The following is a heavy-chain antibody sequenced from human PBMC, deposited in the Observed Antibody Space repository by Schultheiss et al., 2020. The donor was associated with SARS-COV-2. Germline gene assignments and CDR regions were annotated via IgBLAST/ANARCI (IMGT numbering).Heavy chain of an antibody. CDR3: TTVDVYYDFWGGYFDY. Sequence: GGSLRLSCAASGFTFSSYSMNWVRQAPGKGLEWVSSISSSSSYIYYADSVKGRFTISRDNAKNSLYLQMNSLKTEDTAVYYCTTVDVYYDFWGGYFDYWGQGTLVTVSS. CDR2: ISSSSSYI. V-gene: IGHV3-21*03. D-gene: IGHD3-3*01. CDR1: GFTFSSYS. J-gene: IGHJ4*02.